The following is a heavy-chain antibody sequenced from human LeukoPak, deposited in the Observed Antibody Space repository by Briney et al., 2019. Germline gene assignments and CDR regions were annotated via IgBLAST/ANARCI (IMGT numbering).Heavy chain of an antibody. CDR1: GYTFTSYD. V-gene: IGHV1-8*01. CDR3: ARGQLDCSGGSCSYEVDY. D-gene: IGHD2-15*01. CDR2: MNPNSGNT. J-gene: IGHJ4*02. Sequence: GASVKVSCKASGYTFTSYDINWVRQATGQGLERMGWMNPNSGNTGYAQKFQGRVTMTRNTSISTAYMELSSLRSEDTAVYYCARGQLDCSGGSCSYEVDYWGQGTLVTVSS.